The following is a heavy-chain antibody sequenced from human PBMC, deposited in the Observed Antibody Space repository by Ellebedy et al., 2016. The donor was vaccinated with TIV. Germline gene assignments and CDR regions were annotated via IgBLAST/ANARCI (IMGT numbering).Heavy chain of an antibody. CDR1: GFTFSSYV. CDR3: ARDRPGTAVAGALEY. J-gene: IGHJ4*02. Sequence: PGGSLRLSCAASGFTFSSYVMHWVRQAPGKGLEWVASISYDGSNKYYADAVKGRFAISRDNSENTLYLQVNSLTTEDTAVYYCARDRPGTAVAGALEYWGQGTLVTVSS. V-gene: IGHV3-30*09. CDR2: ISYDGSNK. D-gene: IGHD6-19*01.